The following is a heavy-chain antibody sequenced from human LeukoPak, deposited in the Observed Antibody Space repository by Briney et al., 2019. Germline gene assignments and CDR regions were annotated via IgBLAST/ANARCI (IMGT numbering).Heavy chain of an antibody. Sequence: ASVKVSCKASGYTFTGYYMHWVRQAPGQGLEWMGWFNPNSGGTNYAQKFQGRVTMTRNTSISTAYMELSSLRSEDTAVYYCARGLPSSPLYYYYGMDVWGQGTTVTVSS. CDR1: GYTFTGYY. CDR2: FNPNSGGT. CDR3: ARGLPSSPLYYYYGMDV. D-gene: IGHD6-19*01. V-gene: IGHV1-2*02. J-gene: IGHJ6*02.